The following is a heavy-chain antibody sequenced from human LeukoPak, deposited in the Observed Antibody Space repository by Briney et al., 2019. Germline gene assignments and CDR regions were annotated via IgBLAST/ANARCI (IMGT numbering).Heavy chain of an antibody. Sequence: SETLSLTCAVYGGSFSGYYWSWIRQPPGKGLEWIGEINHSGSTNYNPSLKSRVTISVDTSKNQFSLKLSSVTAADTAVYYCASSYSSGWPSADYWGQGTLVTVSS. J-gene: IGHJ4*02. CDR1: GGSFSGYY. D-gene: IGHD6-19*01. V-gene: IGHV4-34*01. CDR3: ASSYSSGWPSADY. CDR2: INHSGST.